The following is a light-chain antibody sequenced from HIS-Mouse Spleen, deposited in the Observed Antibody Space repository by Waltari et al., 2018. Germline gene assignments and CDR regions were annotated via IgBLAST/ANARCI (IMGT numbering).Light chain of an antibody. CDR2: EVS. CDR3: SSYTSSSTYV. Sequence: QSALTQSASVSGSPGQSITISCTGTSIDVGGYNYVSWYQQHPGKAPKLMIYEVSNRPSGVSNRFSGSKSGNTASLTISGLQAEDEADYYCSSYTSSSTYVFGTGTKVTVL. V-gene: IGLV2-14*01. CDR1: SIDVGGYNY. J-gene: IGLJ1*01.